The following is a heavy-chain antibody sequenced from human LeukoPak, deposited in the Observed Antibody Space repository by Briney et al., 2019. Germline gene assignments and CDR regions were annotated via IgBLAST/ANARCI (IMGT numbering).Heavy chain of an antibody. J-gene: IGHJ4*02. V-gene: IGHV3-7*05. CDR1: GFTFSSFW. CDR3: ATAKGSDYGDYSFDY. CDR2: IKQDGSEQ. D-gene: IGHD4-17*01. Sequence: PGGSLRLSCAASGFTFSSFWMSWVRQAPGKGLEWVANIKQDGSEQYYVDSLKGRFTISRDNAKNSLYLQMNSLRAEDTAVYYCATAKGSDYGDYSFDYWGQGTLVTVSS.